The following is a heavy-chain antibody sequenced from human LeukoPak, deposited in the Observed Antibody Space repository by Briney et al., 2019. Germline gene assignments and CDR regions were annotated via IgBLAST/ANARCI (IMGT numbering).Heavy chain of an antibody. Sequence: ASVKVSCKSSGGTFSSYAISWVRQAPGQGLEWMGGIIPIFGTANYAQKFQGRVAITADNSTSTAYMELSSLRFEDTAVYYCARAHEYCSGSSCYYYYMDVWGKGTTVTVAS. CDR1: GGTFSSYA. CDR2: IIPIFGTA. J-gene: IGHJ6*03. D-gene: IGHD2-15*01. V-gene: IGHV1-69*06. CDR3: ARAHEYCSGSSCYYYYMDV.